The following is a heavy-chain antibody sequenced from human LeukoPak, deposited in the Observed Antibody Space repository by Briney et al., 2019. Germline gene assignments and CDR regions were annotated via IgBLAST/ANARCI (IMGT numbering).Heavy chain of an antibody. CDR2: INPNSGGA. CDR1: GYTFTGYY. CDR3: ANLYYYDSSGYYYEGTAAFDI. D-gene: IGHD3-22*01. Sequence: GASVKVSCKASGYTFTGYYMHWVRQAPGQGLEWMGWINPNSGGANYAQKFQGRVTMTRDTSISTAYMELSRLRSDDTAVYYCANLYYYDSSGYYYEGTAAFDIWGQGTMVTVSS. J-gene: IGHJ3*02. V-gene: IGHV1-2*02.